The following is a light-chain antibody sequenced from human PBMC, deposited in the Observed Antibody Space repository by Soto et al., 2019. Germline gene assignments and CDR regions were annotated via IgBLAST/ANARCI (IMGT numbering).Light chain of an antibody. CDR2: ANS. V-gene: IGLV1-40*01. CDR1: SSNIGAGYD. Sequence: QSMLTQPPSVSGAPGQRVTISCTGSSSNIGAGYDVHWYQQLPGTAPKLLIYANSNRPSGVPDRFSGSRSGTSASLAITGLQAEDEADYYCQSRGIFGGGTKLTVL. CDR3: QSRGI. J-gene: IGLJ2*01.